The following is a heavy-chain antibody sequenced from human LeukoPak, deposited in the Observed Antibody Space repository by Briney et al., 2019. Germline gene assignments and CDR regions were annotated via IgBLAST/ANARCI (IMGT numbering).Heavy chain of an antibody. J-gene: IGHJ4*02. Sequence: SETLSLTCSVSGGSIRSHYWTWIRQPPGKGLEWIGYIHYDGSTNYSPSLKSRVTISLDTSKNQFSLKLRSVTAADTAIYYCARRFYYDSSGYYYGYLDHWGQGSLVTVSS. V-gene: IGHV4-59*11. D-gene: IGHD3-22*01. CDR1: GGSIRSHY. CDR2: IHYDGST. CDR3: ARRFYYDSSGYYYGYLDH.